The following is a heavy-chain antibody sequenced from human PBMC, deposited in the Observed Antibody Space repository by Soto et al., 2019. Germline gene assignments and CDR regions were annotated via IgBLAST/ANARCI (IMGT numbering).Heavy chain of an antibody. Sequence: QLQLQESGPGLVKPSETLSLTCTVSGGSISINDYYWGWIRQPPGQGLEWIGNIHYTGKAYYNTSLKSRVTIAVDTPRDRFPLRLTSVTAADTAVYYGADMRGQWLPRDGGQGTLVTVSS. D-gene: IGHD6-19*01. J-gene: IGHJ4*02. V-gene: IGHV4-39*01. CDR2: IHYTGKA. CDR1: GGSISINDYY. CDR3: ADMRGQWLPRD.